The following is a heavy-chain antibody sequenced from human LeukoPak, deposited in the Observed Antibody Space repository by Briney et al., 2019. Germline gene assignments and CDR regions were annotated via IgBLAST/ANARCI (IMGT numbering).Heavy chain of an antibody. V-gene: IGHV3-30*04. J-gene: IGHJ4*02. CDR3: AGEIGGSGGYDY. CDR1: EFIFTTSL. Sequence: GGSLRLFCAGPEFIFTTSLIHWVRQSPGKGLEWVTLIANDGREIYYSDSVKGRFTISRDNSEKRVYLQMNNLRTEDTAVYFCAGEIGGSGGYDYWGQGTLVTVSS. CDR2: IANDGREI. D-gene: IGHD1-26*01.